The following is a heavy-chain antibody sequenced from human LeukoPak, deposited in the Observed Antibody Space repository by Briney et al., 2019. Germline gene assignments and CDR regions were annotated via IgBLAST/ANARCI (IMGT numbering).Heavy chain of an antibody. CDR2: IYYTGST. Sequence: SETLSLTCTVSGGSISSHYWSWIRQPPGKGLEWIGYIYYTGSTNYNPSLKSRVTLSVDTSKNQFSLKLSSVTAADTAVYYCAREDYVWGSYTPWGQGTLVTVSS. CDR1: GGSISSHY. D-gene: IGHD3-16*01. CDR3: AREDYVWGSYTP. J-gene: IGHJ5*02. V-gene: IGHV4-59*11.